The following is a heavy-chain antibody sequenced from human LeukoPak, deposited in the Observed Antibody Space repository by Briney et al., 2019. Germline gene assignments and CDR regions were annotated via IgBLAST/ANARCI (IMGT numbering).Heavy chain of an antibody. CDR1: GFTFSSYA. V-gene: IGHV3-30*04. Sequence: GGSLRLSCAASGFTFSSYAMHWVRQAPGKGLEWVAVISYDGSNKYYADSVKGRFTISRDNSKNTLYLQMNGLRADDAAVYFCARDTYGDYYFDYWGQGTLVTVSS. D-gene: IGHD4-17*01. J-gene: IGHJ4*02. CDR2: ISYDGSNK. CDR3: ARDTYGDYYFDY.